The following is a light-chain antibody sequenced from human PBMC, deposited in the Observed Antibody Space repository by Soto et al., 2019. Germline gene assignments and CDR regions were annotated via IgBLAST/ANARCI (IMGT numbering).Light chain of an antibody. CDR1: SSDVGGYNY. Sequence: QSALTQPPSASGSPGQSVAISCTGTSSDVGGYNYVSWYQQHPGKAPKLMIYEVNKRPSGVPDRFSGSKSGNTASLTVSGLQAEDEADYYCQAWDSSTAGVFGGGTKLTVL. J-gene: IGLJ2*01. CDR3: QAWDSSTAGV. V-gene: IGLV2-8*01. CDR2: EVN.